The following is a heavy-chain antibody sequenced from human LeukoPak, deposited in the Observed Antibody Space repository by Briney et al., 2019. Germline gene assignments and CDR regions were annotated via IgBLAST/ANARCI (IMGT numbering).Heavy chain of an antibody. CDR1: GYSISSGYY. CDR2: IYHSGST. J-gene: IGHJ6*03. Sequence: SETLSLTCTVSGYSISSGYYWGWIRQPPGKGLEWIGSIYHSGSTYYNPSLKSRVTISVDTSKNQFSLKLSSVTAADTAIYYCARVGPLAPRRYYYYYMDVWGKGTTVTVSS. V-gene: IGHV4-38-2*02. D-gene: IGHD3-16*01. CDR3: ARVGPLAPRRYYYYYMDV.